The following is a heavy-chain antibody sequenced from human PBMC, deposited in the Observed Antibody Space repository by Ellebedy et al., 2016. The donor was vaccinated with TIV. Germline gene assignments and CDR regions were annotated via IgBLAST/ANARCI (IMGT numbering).Heavy chain of an antibody. CDR3: ARDYWDQLRWGHDAFDI. CDR2: ISSSSSYT. Sequence: LSLTCAASGFTFSDYYMSWIRQAPGKGLEWVSYISSSSSYTNYAYSVKGRFTISRDNAKNSLYLQMNSLRAEDTAVYYCARDYWDQLRWGHDAFDIWGQGTMVTVSS. J-gene: IGHJ3*02. CDR1: GFTFSDYY. D-gene: IGHD2-2*01. V-gene: IGHV3-11*06.